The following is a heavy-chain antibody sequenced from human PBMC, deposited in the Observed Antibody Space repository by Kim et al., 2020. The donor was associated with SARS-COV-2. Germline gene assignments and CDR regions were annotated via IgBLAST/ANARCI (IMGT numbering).Heavy chain of an antibody. CDR3: AKRGGANRGHHYDY. V-gene: IGHV3-23*01. D-gene: IGHD3-22*01. J-gene: IGHJ4*02. Sequence: ADSVKGRFTLSRENCDNTLYLQIDRVRAGDTAVYYCAKRGGANRGHHYDYWGQGTLVTVSS.